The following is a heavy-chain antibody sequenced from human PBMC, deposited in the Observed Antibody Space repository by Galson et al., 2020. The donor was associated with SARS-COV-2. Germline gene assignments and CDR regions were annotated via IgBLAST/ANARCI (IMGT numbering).Heavy chain of an antibody. Sequence: GGSLRLSCEASGITLSISWMNWVRQAPGKGLEWVANIKQDGSEEYYVDSVKGRFTISRDNAKNSLYLQMTNLRVEDTAIYYCARGATFDYWGQGTAVTVSS. CDR3: ARGATFDY. V-gene: IGHV3-7*03. CDR2: IKQDGSEE. CDR1: GITLSISW. J-gene: IGHJ4*02.